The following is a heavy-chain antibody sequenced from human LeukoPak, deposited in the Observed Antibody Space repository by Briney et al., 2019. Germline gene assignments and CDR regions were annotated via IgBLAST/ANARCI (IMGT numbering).Heavy chain of an antibody. J-gene: IGHJ6*03. D-gene: IGHD5/OR15-5a*01. CDR3: AKGEVYDLYYYYYMDV. V-gene: IGHV3-23*01. CDR1: GFTFSSYG. Sequence: GGSLRLSCAASGFTFSSYGMSWVRQAPGKGLEWVSAISGSGGSTYYADSVKGRFTISRDNSKNTLYLQMNSLRAEDTAVYYCAKGEVYDLYYYYYMDVWGKGTTVTVSS. CDR2: ISGSGGST.